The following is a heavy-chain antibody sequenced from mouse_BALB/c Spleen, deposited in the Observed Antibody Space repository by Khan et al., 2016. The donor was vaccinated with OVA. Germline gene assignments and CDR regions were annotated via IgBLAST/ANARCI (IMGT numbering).Heavy chain of an antibody. J-gene: IGHJ2*01. CDR1: GYSITSGYG. D-gene: IGHD2-12*01. CDR3: ARTTRMQS. V-gene: IGHV3-2*02. CDR2: ISYSGST. Sequence: EVKLLESGPGLVKPSQSLSLTCTVTGYSITSGYGWNLIRQFPGNKLEWMVYISYSGSTNYNPSFKSRITITRDTSKNQFFLQLNSVTTEDTATYYCARTTRMQSWGKGITLTVSS.